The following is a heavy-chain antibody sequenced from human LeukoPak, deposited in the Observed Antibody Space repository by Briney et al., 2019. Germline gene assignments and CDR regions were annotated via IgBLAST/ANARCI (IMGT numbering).Heavy chain of an antibody. CDR1: GFTFSSYS. J-gene: IGHJ4*02. CDR2: ISSSSSYI. Sequence: GGSLRLSCAASGFTFSSYSMNWVRQAPGKGLEWVSSISSSSSYIYYADSVKGRFTISRDNAKNSLYLQMSSLRAEDTAVYYCAARPHSSGWEFDYWGRGTLVTVSS. D-gene: IGHD6-19*01. V-gene: IGHV3-21*04. CDR3: AARPHSSGWEFDY.